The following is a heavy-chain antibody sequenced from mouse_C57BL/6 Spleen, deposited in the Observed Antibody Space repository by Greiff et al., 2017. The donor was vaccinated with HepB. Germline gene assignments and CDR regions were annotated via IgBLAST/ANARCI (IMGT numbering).Heavy chain of an antibody. CDR2: ISYDGSN. V-gene: IGHV3-6*01. D-gene: IGHD4-1*01. CDR3: ARANWDLDY. Sequence: EVQLQESGPGLVKPSQSLSLTCSVTGYSITSGYYWNWIRQFPGNKLEWMGYISYDGSNNYNPSLKNRISITRDTSKNQFFLKLNSVTTEDTATYYCARANWDLDYWGQGTSVTVSS. J-gene: IGHJ4*01. CDR1: GYSITSGYY.